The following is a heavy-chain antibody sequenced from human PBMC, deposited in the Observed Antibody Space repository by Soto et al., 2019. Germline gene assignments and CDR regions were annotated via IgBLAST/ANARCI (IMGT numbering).Heavy chain of an antibody. J-gene: IGHJ6*02. CDR2: IIPIFNRP. CDR1: GGTFSTYA. V-gene: IGHV1-69*12. CDR3: ARQLNWNYYYYGMEV. D-gene: IGHD1-1*01. Sequence: QVQLVQSGAEVKKPGSSVKVSCKASGGTFSTYAISWVRQAPGQGLEWMGCIIPIFNRPNYAQKFQARLTIAADESSSTAYMELSSLRSEDTAVYYCARQLNWNYYYYGMEVWGQGTTVTVSS.